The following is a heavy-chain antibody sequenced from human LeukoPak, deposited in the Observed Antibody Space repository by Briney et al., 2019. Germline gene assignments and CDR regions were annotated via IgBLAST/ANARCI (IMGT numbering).Heavy chain of an antibody. CDR1: GFTFSDYY. V-gene: IGHV3-11*04. D-gene: IGHD3-10*01. J-gene: IGHJ6*03. Sequence: GRSLRLSCAASGFTFSDYYMSWIRQAPGKGLEWVSYISSSGSTIYYADSVKGRFTISRDNAKNSLYLQMNSLRAEDTAVYYCARWSSGRLRMYYYYYMDVWGKGTTVTVSS. CDR3: ARWSSGRLRMYYYYYMDV. CDR2: ISSSGSTI.